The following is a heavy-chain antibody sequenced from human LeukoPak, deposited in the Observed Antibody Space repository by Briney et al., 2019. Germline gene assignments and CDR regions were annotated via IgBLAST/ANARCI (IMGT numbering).Heavy chain of an antibody. Sequence: ASVKVSFKASGYTFTSYDISCVRQAPGQGLEWMGWIRAYNGNTNYAQKLQGRVTMTTDTSTSTAYMELRSLRSDDTAVYYCARTNVYYYDSSDYYPYFDYWGQGTLVTVSS. J-gene: IGHJ4*02. V-gene: IGHV1-18*01. CDR3: ARTNVYYYDSSDYYPYFDY. D-gene: IGHD3-22*01. CDR1: GYTFTSYD. CDR2: IRAYNGNT.